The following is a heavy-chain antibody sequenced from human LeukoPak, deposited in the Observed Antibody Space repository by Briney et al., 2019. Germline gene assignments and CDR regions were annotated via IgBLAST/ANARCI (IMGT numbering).Heavy chain of an antibody. CDR2: ISSSSSTI. J-gene: IGHJ6*03. Sequence: GGSLRLSCAASGFTFSSYGMNWVRQAPGKGLEWVSYISSSSSTIYYADSVKGRFTISRDNAKNSLYPQMNSLRAEDTAVYYCARDEPNYYYMDVWGKGTTVTVSS. CDR1: GFTFSSYG. CDR3: ARDEPNYYYMDV. V-gene: IGHV3-48*04.